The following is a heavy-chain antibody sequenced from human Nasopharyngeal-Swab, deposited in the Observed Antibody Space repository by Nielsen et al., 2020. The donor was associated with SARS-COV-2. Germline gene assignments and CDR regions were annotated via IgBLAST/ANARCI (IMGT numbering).Heavy chain of an antibody. CDR3: ARVYCSSTSCFYGMDV. Sequence: ASVKVSCKASGYTFTSYDINWVRQATGQGLEWMGWMNPNSGNTGYAQKFQGRVTIPRNTSISTAYMELSSLRSEDTAVYYCARVYCSSTSCFYGMDVWGQGTTVTVSS. V-gene: IGHV1-8*03. D-gene: IGHD2-2*01. CDR1: GYTFTSYD. J-gene: IGHJ6*02. CDR2: MNPNSGNT.